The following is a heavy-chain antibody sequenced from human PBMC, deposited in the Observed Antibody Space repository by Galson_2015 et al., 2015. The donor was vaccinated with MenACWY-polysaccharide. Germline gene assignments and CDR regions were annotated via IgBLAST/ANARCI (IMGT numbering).Heavy chain of an antibody. D-gene: IGHD1-1*01. J-gene: IGHJ4*02. V-gene: IGHV3-74*01. CDR3: ARDRHWTLPDY. CDR2: INKDGTVT. CDR1: GFTFSDYW. Sequence: SLRLSCAASGFTFSDYWMHWVRHAPGKGLVWISRINKDGTVTNVADSVKGRFTISRDNSKNTVILQMNSLRVEDTAVYYCARDRHWTLPDYWGQGSLVTVSS.